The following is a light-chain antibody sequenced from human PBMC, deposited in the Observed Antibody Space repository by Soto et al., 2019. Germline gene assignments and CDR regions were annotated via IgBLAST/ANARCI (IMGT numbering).Light chain of an antibody. CDR2: DAS. CDR3: QQYNSYPWT. CDR1: ERLTGN. Sequence: EIVMTQSPATLSLSPGERATLSCRASERLTGNLAWYQQKPGQAPRLLIYDASNRATGIPDRFSGSGSGTEFTLTISSLQPDDFATYYCQQYNSYPWTFGQGTKVDIK. J-gene: IGKJ1*01. V-gene: IGKV3D-15*01.